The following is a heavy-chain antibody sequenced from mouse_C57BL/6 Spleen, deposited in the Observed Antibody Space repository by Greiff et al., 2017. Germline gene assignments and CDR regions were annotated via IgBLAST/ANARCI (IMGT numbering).Heavy chain of an antibody. Sequence: QVQLQQSGAELVRPGASVTLSCKASGYTFTDYEMHWVKQTPAHGLEWIGAIDPETGGTAYNQKFKGKAILTADTSSSTAYRELRSLTSEDSAVYYCTRAHGSSYWYVDVWGTGTTVTVSS. J-gene: IGHJ1*03. D-gene: IGHD1-1*01. CDR1: GYTFTDYE. V-gene: IGHV1-15*01. CDR2: IDPETGGT. CDR3: TRAHGSSYWYVDV.